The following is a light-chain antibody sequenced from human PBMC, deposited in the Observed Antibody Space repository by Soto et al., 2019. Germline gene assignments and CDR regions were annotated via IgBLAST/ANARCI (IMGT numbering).Light chain of an antibody. CDR1: NTGSNN. V-gene: IGLV3-9*01. CDR2: RDS. J-gene: IGLJ2*01. Sequence: SYELTQPLSVSVALGQTARITCGGNNTGSNNVNWYQHKPGQAPVLVMYRDSNRPSGIPERFSGSNSGNTATLTISRAQAGDEADYYCQVWDSSNVVFGGGTKLTVL. CDR3: QVWDSSNVV.